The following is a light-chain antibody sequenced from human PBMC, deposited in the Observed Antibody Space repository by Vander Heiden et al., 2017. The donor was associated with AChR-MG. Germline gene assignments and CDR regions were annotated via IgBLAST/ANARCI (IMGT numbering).Light chain of an antibody. J-gene: IGLJ1*01. CDR3: AAWDDSLNGLV. CDR1: SSNIGTNP. V-gene: IGLV1-44*01. Sequence: QSVLTQPPSASGTPGQRVTISCSGSSSNIGTNPVSWYQQLPGMAPKLLIYKTDQGPSGVSARFSGSKSGTSASLAISGLQSEDEADFYCAAWDDSLNGLVFGTGTKVTVL. CDR2: KTD.